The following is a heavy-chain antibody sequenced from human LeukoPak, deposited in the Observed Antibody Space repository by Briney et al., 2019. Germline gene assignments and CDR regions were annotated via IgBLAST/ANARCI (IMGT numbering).Heavy chain of an antibody. CDR3: AKVGDYGDYVHDY. Sequence: GGSLRLSCAASGFTFSSYGMHWVRQAPGKGLEWVAFIRYDGSNKYYADSVKGRFTISRDNSKNTLYLQMNGLRAEDTAVYYCAKVGDYGDYVHDYWGQGTLVTVSS. J-gene: IGHJ4*02. D-gene: IGHD4-17*01. CDR2: IRYDGSNK. V-gene: IGHV3-30*02. CDR1: GFTFSSYG.